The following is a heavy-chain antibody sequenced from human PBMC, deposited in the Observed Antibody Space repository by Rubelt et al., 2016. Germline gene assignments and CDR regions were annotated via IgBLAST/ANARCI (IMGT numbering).Heavy chain of an antibody. D-gene: IGHD3-22*01. V-gene: IGHV3-30*03. J-gene: IGHJ2*01. CDR2: ISYQGTGK. Sequence: GGSLRLSCVVSGITFSDHAVHWVRQAPGKGLEWVAVISYQGTGKYYADSVKGRFTVSRDNAKNMVYLQMNGQRAADTAVYYCARSYYYDRYFDLWGRGTLVTVSS. CDR3: ARSYYYDRYFDL. CDR1: GITFSDHA.